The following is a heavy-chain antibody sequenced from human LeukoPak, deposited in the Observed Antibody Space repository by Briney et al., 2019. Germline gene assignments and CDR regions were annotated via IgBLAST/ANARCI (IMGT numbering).Heavy chain of an antibody. CDR3: ARDSSVSGFDY. CDR1: GGSISGYY. V-gene: IGHV4-38-2*02. J-gene: IGHJ4*02. CDR2: IYHSGST. Sequence: PSETLSLTCTVSGGSISGYYWSWIRQPPGKGLEWIGSIYHSGSTYYNPSLKSRVTISVDTSKNQFSLKLSSVTAADTAVYYCARDSSVSGFDYWGQGTLVTVSS.